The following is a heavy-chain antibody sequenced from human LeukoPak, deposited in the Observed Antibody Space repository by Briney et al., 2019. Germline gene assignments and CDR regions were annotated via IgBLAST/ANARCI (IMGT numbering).Heavy chain of an antibody. CDR2: IYYSGST. V-gene: IGHV4-39*01. Sequence: PSETLSLTCTVSGDSISNPRYYWGWIRQPPGKGLEWIGSIYYSGSTYYNPSLKSRVTISVDTSKNQFSLKLGSVTAADTAVYYCARIIGYCSSTSCQYYYYYYMDVWGKGTTVTISS. J-gene: IGHJ6*03. CDR3: ARIIGYCSSTSCQYYYYYYMDV. CDR1: GDSISNPRYY. D-gene: IGHD2-2*01.